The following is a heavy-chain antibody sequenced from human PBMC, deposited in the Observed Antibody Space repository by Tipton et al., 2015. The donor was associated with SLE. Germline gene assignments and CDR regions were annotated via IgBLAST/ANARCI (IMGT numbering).Heavy chain of an antibody. CDR1: GGSISSGYW. J-gene: IGHJ2*01. V-gene: IGHV4-4*02. Sequence: TLSLTCTVSGGSISSGYWWSWVRQPPGKGLEWIGEIERFGSTNYSPSLKSRVTISVDTSKNQFSLRLSSVTAADTAVYYCARGLYYYDSRYFDLWGRGTLVTVSS. CDR3: ARGLYYYDSRYFDL. D-gene: IGHD3-22*01. CDR2: IERFGST.